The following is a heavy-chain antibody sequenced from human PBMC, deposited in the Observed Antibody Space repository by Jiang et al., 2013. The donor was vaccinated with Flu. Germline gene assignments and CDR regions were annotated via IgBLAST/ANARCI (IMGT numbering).Heavy chain of an antibody. Sequence: GLVKPSQTLSLTCTVSGGSISSGDYYWSWIRQPPGKGLEWIGYIYYSGSTYYNPSLKSRVTISVDTSKNQFSLKLSSVTAADTAVYYCARDREGFCGSSTSCLGTRGGVDYWGQGTLVTVSS. V-gene: IGHV4-30-4*01. CDR1: GGSISSGDYY. CDR2: IYYSGST. D-gene: IGHD2-2*01. J-gene: IGHJ4*02. CDR3: ARDREGFCGSSTSCLGTRGGVDY.